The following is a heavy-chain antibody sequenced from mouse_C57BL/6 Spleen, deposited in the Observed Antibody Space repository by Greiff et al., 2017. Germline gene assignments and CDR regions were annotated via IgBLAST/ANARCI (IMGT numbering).Heavy chain of an antibody. V-gene: IGHV5-9*01. Sequence: EVQLVESGGGLVKPGGSLKLSCAASGFTFSSYTMSWVRQTPEKRLEWVATISGGGGNTYYPDSVKGRFTISRDNAKNTLYLQMSSLRSEDTALYYCARQRDGYDPAWFAYWGQGTLVTVSA. CDR2: ISGGGGNT. CDR3: ARQRDGYDPAWFAY. D-gene: IGHD2-2*01. J-gene: IGHJ3*01. CDR1: GFTFSSYT.